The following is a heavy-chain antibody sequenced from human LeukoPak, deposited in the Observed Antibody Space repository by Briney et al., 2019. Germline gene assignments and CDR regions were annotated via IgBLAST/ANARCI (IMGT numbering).Heavy chain of an antibody. J-gene: IGHJ6*03. V-gene: IGHV1-2*02. CDR2: INPNSGGT. D-gene: IGHD3-10*01. CDR3: ARDRNYYGSGSQQNYYYYYYMDV. CDR1: GYTFTGYY. Sequence: GASVKVSCKASGYTFTGYYMHWVRQAPGQGLEWMGWINPNSGGTNYAQKFQGRVAMTRGTSISTAYMELSRLRSDDTAVYYCARDRNYYGSGSQQNYYYYYYMDVWGKGTTVTISS.